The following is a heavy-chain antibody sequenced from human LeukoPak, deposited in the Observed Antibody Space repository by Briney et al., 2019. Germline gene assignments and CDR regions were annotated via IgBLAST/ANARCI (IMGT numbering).Heavy chain of an antibody. CDR3: AEELHRMTNAFDI. Sequence: GGSLRLSCTASGFTFSSYAMSWVRQAPGKGLEWVSAISGSGGSTYYADSVKGRFTISRDNSKNTLYLQMNSLRAEDTAVYYCAEELHRMTNAFDIWGQGTMVTVSS. CDR1: GFTFSSYA. D-gene: IGHD4-11*01. V-gene: IGHV3-23*01. J-gene: IGHJ3*02. CDR2: ISGSGGST.